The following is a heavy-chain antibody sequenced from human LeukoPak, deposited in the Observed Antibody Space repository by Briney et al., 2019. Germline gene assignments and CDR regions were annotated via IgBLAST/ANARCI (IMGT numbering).Heavy chain of an antibody. CDR3: ARAYYYDSSGSYLDC. CDR1: GFTFSSYS. CDR2: ISSSSTTI. V-gene: IGHV3-48*02. Sequence: GGSLRLSCAASGFTFSSYSMNWVRQAPGKGLEWVSYISSSSTTIYYADSVKGRFTISRDNAKSSLYLQMNSLRDEDTAVYYCARAYYYDSSGSYLDCWGQGTLVTVS. D-gene: IGHD3-22*01. J-gene: IGHJ4*02.